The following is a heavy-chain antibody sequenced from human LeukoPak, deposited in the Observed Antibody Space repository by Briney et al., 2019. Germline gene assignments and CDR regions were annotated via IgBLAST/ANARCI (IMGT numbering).Heavy chain of an antibody. CDR3: ARDSGGYSSSWYRHDAFDI. D-gene: IGHD6-13*01. V-gene: IGHV4-59*01. J-gene: IGHJ3*02. Sequence: SETLSLTCTVSGGSISSYYWSWLRQPPGKGLEWIGYIYYSGSTNYNPSLKSRVTISVDTSKNQFSLKLSSVTAADTAVYYCARDSGGYSSSWYRHDAFDIWGQGTMVTVSS. CDR2: IYYSGST. CDR1: GGSISSYY.